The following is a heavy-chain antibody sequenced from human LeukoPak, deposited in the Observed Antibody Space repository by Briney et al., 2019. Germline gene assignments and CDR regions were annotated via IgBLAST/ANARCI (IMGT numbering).Heavy chain of an antibody. Sequence: PSETLSLTCAVYGGSFSGYYWSWIRQPPGKGLEWIGEINHSGSTNYNPSLKSRVTISVDTSKNQFSLKLSSVTAADTAVYYCARRFSLYGYSRGFDYWGQGTLVTVSS. CDR2: INHSGST. J-gene: IGHJ4*02. CDR3: ARRFSLYGYSRGFDY. V-gene: IGHV4-34*01. CDR1: GGSFSGYY. D-gene: IGHD5-18*01.